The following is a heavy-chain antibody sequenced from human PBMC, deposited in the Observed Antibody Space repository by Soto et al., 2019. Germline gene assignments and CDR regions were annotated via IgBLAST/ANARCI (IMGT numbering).Heavy chain of an antibody. CDR1: GFTFRKYA. CDR2: ISDSDDDT. J-gene: IGHJ4*02. V-gene: IGHV3-23*01. CDR3: AKEGGVSARYFDT. D-gene: IGHD2-8*01. Sequence: EVQLFESGGGLGQPGGSLRLSCTASGFTFRKYAMSWVRQAPGKGLEWISGISDSDDDTYYADSVRGRFTISRDNAKNTKYLQLNSLRGDDTAGYYCAKEGGVSARYFDTWVQGTLVTVSS.